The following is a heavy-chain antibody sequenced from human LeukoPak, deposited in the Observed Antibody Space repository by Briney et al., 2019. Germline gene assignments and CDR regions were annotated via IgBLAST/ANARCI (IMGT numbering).Heavy chain of an antibody. CDR3: AGVGDSSGYYPFDY. Sequence: SETLSLTCTVSGYSISSGYYWGWIRQPPGKGLEWIGSIYHSGSTYYNPSLKSRVTISVDTSKNQFSLKLSSVTAADTAVYYCAGVGDSSGYYPFDYWGQGTLVTVSS. CDR1: GYSISSGYY. J-gene: IGHJ4*02. D-gene: IGHD3-22*01. CDR2: IYHSGST. V-gene: IGHV4-38-2*02.